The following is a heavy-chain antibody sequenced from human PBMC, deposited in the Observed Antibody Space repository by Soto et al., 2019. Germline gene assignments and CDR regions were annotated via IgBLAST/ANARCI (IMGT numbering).Heavy chain of an antibody. CDR2: ISYDAVYK. D-gene: IGHD1-1*01. CDR3: ESAWTDTTVFNQDFYF. Sequence: QVQLVESGGGVVQPWRYLRLACAASGFTFISHAMHWVRQAPGKGLEWMAVISYDAVYKYYADSVKGRFTISRDNSKNSLYLQMSSLRAEDTAVYYCESAWTDTTVFNQDFYFWGQGTLVPVSS. J-gene: IGHJ4*02. V-gene: IGHV3-30-3*01. CDR1: GFTFISHA.